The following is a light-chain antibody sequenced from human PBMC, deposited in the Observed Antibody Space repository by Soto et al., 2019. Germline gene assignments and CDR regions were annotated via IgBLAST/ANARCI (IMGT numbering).Light chain of an antibody. CDR2: KAS. CDR1: QSISSW. V-gene: IGKV1-5*03. J-gene: IGKJ4*01. CDR3: QQYSNSPLT. Sequence: DIPMTQSPSTLSASVGDRVTITCRASQSISSWLAWYQQKPGKAPKLLIYKASSLESGVPSRFSGSGSGTEFTLTINSLQPDDFATYYCQQYSNSPLTFGGGTKVEIK.